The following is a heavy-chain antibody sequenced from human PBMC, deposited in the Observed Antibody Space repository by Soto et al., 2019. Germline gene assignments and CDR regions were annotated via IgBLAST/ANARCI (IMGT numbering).Heavy chain of an antibody. CDR3: ARGGXXXVVXAPYDH. D-gene: IGHD2-15*01. Sequence: QVQLVQSGAEVKKPGASVKVSCKASGYTFTSYYMNWVRQAPGQGLEWLGIINPSGGYTTYAQRFLGRVTMTSDTSTSTVHMELGSLTSEDTAVYYCARGGXXXVVXAPYDHWGQGTLVTVSS. CDR2: INPSGGYT. CDR1: GYTFTSYY. V-gene: IGHV1-46*01. J-gene: IGHJ4*02.